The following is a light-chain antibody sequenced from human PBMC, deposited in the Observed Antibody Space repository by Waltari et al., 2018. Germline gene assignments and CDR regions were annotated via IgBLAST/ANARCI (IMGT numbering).Light chain of an antibody. CDR1: SSNIGAGYD. J-gene: IGLJ2*01. CDR3: QSYDSSLSGRDVV. Sequence: QSVLTQPPSVSGAPGQRVTISCTGSSSNIGAGYDVHWYQQLPGTAPKPLISGNSNRPSGVPDRFSGSKSGTSASLAITGLQAEDEADYYCQSYDSSLSGRDVVFGGGTKLTVL. CDR2: GNS. V-gene: IGLV1-40*01.